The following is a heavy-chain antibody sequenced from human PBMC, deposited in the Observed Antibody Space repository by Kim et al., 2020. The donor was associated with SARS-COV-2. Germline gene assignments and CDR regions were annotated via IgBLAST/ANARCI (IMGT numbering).Heavy chain of an antibody. CDR2: INTNTGNP. D-gene: IGHD3-3*01. Sequence: ASVKVSCKASGYTFTSYAMNWVRQAPGQGLEWMGWINTNTGNPTYAQGFTGRFVFSLDTSVSTAYLQISSLKAEDTAVYYCARCPSYYDFWSSLYYYCYMDVWGKGTTVTVSS. CDR1: GYTFTSYA. CDR3: ARCPSYYDFWSSLYYYCYMDV. J-gene: IGHJ6*03. V-gene: IGHV7-4-1*02.